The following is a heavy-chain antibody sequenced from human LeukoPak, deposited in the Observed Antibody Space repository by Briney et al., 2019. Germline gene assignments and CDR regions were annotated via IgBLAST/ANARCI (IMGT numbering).Heavy chain of an antibody. V-gene: IGHV1-69*05. CDR3: ARDTLWIHSAGYYFDY. CDR2: IIPICCTA. D-gene: IGHD5-18*01. CDR1: GGTFSSYA. Sequence: SVKVSCKASGGTFSSYAISWVRQPPAQGHEWMGRIIPICCTANYAQKFQGRVTITTDESTSTDYMELSSLRSEDTAVYYCARDTLWIHSAGYYFDYWGQGTLVTVSS. J-gene: IGHJ4*02.